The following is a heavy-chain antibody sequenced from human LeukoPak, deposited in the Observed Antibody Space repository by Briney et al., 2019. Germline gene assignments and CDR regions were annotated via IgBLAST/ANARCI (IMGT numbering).Heavy chain of an antibody. CDR2: ISSSSSYT. D-gene: IGHD3-22*01. CDR1: GFTFSDYY. CDR3: ASSSFDSSGSYYFDY. J-gene: IGHJ4*02. V-gene: IGHV3-11*06. Sequence: GGSLRLSCAASGFTFSDYYMSWSRQAPGKGLEWVSYISSSSSYTNYADSVKGRFTISRDNAKNSLYLQMNSLRAEDTAVYYCASSSFDSSGSYYFDYWGQGTLVTVSS.